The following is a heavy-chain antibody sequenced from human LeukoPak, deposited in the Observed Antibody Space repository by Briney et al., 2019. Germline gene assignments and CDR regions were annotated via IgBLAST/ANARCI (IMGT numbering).Heavy chain of an antibody. J-gene: IGHJ4*02. CDR3: ASGGMGARKYYSDPFHH. CDR2: LYSAGST. V-gene: IGHV3-53*01. D-gene: IGHD3-10*01. Sequence: GGSLRLSCAASGFTVSSNYMSWVRQAPGKGLEWVSILYSAGSTYYADSVRGRFTISRDSSKNTVCLQMNSQRAEDTAVYYCASGGMGARKYYSDPFHHWGQGTLVTVSS. CDR1: GFTVSSNY.